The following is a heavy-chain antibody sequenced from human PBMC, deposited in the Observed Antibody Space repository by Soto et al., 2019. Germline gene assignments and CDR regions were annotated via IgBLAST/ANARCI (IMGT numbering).Heavy chain of an antibody. Sequence: VQLVESGGGLVKPGGSLRLSCAASGFTFTSYSMHWVRQAPGKGLEWVAVISYDGSNKYYADSVKGRFTISRDNSKNTLYLQMNSLRAEDTAVYYCAKERLGYFDYWGQGTLVTVSS. V-gene: IGHV3-30*18. CDR3: AKERLGYFDY. D-gene: IGHD3-22*01. J-gene: IGHJ4*02. CDR1: GFTFTSYS. CDR2: ISYDGSNK.